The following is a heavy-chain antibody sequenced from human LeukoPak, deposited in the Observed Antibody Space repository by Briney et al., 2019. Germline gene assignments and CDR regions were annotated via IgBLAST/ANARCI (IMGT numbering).Heavy chain of an antibody. CDR2: IYYSGST. V-gene: IGHV4-59*12. CDR1: GGSISSYY. D-gene: IGHD4-17*01. J-gene: IGHJ4*02. Sequence: SETLSLTCTASGGSISSYYWSWIRQTPGKGLEWIGYIYYSGSTNYNPSLKSRVTISVDTSKNQFSLKLSSVTAADTAVYYCARLSTVTTSFDYWGQGTLVTVSS. CDR3: ARLSTVTTSFDY.